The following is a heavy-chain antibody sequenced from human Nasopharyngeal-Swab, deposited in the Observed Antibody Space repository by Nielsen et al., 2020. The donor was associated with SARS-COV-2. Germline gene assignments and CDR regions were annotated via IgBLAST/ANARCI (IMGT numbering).Heavy chain of an antibody. CDR1: GFTFSSYD. D-gene: IGHD6-13*01. V-gene: IGHV3-13*01. CDR2: IGTAGDT. J-gene: IGHJ4*02. Sequence: GESLKISCAASGFTFSSYDMHWVRQATGKGLEWVSAIGTAGDTYYPGSVKGRFTISRENAKNSLYLQMNSLRAEDTAVYYCAREFRRYSSSWPFDYWGQGTLVTVSS. CDR3: AREFRRYSSSWPFDY.